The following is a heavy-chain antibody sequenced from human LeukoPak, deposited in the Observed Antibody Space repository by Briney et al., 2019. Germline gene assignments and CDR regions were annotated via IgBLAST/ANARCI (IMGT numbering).Heavy chain of an antibody. Sequence: PSGTLSLTCAVSGGSISSSNWWSWVRQPPGKGLEWIGEIYHSGSTNYNPSLKSRVTISVDTSKNQFSLKLSSVTAADTAVYYCARGPPYIVVVTPIGFFHYWGQGTLVTVSS. D-gene: IGHD2-21*02. J-gene: IGHJ4*02. CDR1: GGSISSSNW. CDR2: IYHSGST. CDR3: ARGPPYIVVVTPIGFFHY. V-gene: IGHV4-4*02.